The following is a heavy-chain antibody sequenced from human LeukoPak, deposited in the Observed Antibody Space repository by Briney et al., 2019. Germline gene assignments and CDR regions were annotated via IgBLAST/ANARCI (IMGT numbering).Heavy chain of an antibody. CDR3: AELGITMIGGV. V-gene: IGHV3-48*03. CDR1: GFTFSSYE. CDR2: ISSSGSTI. J-gene: IGHJ6*04. Sequence: PGGSLRLSCAASGFTFSSYEMNWVRQAPGKWLEWVSYISSSGSTIYYAASVKGRFTISRDNAKNSLYLQMNSLRAEDTAVYYCAELGITMIGGVWGKGPTVTISS. D-gene: IGHD3-10*02.